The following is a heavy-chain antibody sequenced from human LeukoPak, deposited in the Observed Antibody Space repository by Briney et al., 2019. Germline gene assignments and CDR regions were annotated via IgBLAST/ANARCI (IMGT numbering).Heavy chain of an antibody. CDR3: TTSNSGYDYLLDY. CDR1: GFTFSSYA. V-gene: IGHV3-23*01. Sequence: AGGSLRLSCAGSGFTFSSYAMSWVRQAPGKGLEWVSAISGSGGSTYYADSVKGRFTISRDNSKNTLYLQMNSLRAEDTAVYYCTTSNSGYDYLLDYWGQGTLVTVSS. D-gene: IGHD5-12*01. J-gene: IGHJ4*02. CDR2: ISGSGGST.